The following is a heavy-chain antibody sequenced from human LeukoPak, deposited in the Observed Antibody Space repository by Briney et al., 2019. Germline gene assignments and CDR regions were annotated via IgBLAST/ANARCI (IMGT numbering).Heavy chain of an antibody. CDR1: GGSIGSYY. J-gene: IGHJ4*02. CDR3: ARGTVEYSYGDLYDY. Sequence: SETLSLTCTVSGGSIGSYYWSWIRQPPGKGLEWIGYISYSGNSDYHPSLKSRVTMSVDTSKNQFSLRLTSVTAADTAVYYCARGTVEYSYGDLYDYWGQGTLVTVSS. V-gene: IGHV4-59*01. D-gene: IGHD5-18*01. CDR2: ISYSGNS.